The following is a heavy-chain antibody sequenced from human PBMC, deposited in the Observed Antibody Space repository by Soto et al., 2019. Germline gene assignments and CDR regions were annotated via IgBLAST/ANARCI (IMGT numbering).Heavy chain of an antibody. CDR1: GFSLSTSGMC. V-gene: IGHV2-70*01. Sequence: GSGPTLVNHTQTLTLTCTFSGFSLSTSGMCVSWIRQPPGKALEWLALIDWDDDKYYSTSLKTRLTISKDTSKNQVVLTMTNMDPVDTATYYCARIARGIAVEGMDVWGQGTTVTVSS. J-gene: IGHJ6*02. D-gene: IGHD6-19*01. CDR3: ARIARGIAVEGMDV. CDR2: IDWDDDK.